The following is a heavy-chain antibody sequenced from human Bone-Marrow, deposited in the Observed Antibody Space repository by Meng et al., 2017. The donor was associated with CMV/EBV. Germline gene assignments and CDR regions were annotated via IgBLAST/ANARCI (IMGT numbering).Heavy chain of an antibody. CDR1: GYTFTSYD. CDR3: ARAKLRFLEWLLMSRYGMDV. V-gene: IGHV1-8*01. CDR2: MNPNSGNT. D-gene: IGHD3-3*01. J-gene: IGHJ6*02. Sequence: ASVKVSCKASGYTFTSYDINWVRQATGQGLEWMGWMNPNSGNTGYAQKFQGRVTMTRNTSISTAYMELSSPRSEDTAVYYCARAKLRFLEWLLMSRYGMDVWGQGTTVTVSS.